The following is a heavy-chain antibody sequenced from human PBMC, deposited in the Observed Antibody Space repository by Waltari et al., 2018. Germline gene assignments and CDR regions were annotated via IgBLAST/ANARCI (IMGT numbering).Heavy chain of an antibody. CDR1: GFRLGAYW. J-gene: IGHJ4*02. CDR2: INVDGGYI. CDR3: ARKAGSGYPYGPFYYDN. V-gene: IGHV3-74*01. Sequence: EVHLAESGGGVVQPGGSLRLSCTGAGFRLGAYWMPWVRQAPGKGLEWVSRINVDGGYISYGDSVKGRFTISRDNAKNTVFLQLNSLRADDTAVYFCARKAGSGYPYGPFYYDNWGQGTLVTVSS. D-gene: IGHD5-12*01.